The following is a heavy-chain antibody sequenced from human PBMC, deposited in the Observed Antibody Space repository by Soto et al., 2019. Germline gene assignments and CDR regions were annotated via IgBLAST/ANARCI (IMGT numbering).Heavy chain of an antibody. CDR1: GDTFNFYT. D-gene: IGHD3-10*01. V-gene: IGHV1-69*02. Sequence: QVQLVQSGAELKKPGSSVKVSYKASGDTFNFYTINWVRQAPGLGLEWMGRVNPILSMSNYAQKFQGRVTMTADKSTSTAYMELRSLRSEDTAFYYCATSYGSGYRAFDYWGQGAQVTVSS. J-gene: IGHJ4*02. CDR3: ATSYGSGYRAFDY. CDR2: VNPILSMS.